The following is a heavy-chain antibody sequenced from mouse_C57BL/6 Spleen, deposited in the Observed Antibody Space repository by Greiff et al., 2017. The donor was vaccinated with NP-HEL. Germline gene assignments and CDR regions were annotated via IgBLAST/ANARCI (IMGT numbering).Heavy chain of an antibody. J-gene: IGHJ1*03. CDR2: IYPRSGNT. Sequence: QVQLKESGAELARPGASVKLSCKASGYTFTSYGISWVKQRTGQGLEWIGEIYPRSGNTYYNEKFKGKATLTADKSSSTAYMELRSLTSEDSAVYFCARGFSGDWYFDVWGTGTTVTVSS. V-gene: IGHV1-81*01. CDR1: GYTFTSYG. CDR3: ARGFSGDWYFDV.